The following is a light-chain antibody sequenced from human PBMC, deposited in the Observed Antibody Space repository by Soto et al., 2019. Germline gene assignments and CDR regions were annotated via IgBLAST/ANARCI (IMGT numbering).Light chain of an antibody. V-gene: IGKV1-5*01. CDR3: QQYNSYST. Sequence: IQMTQSPSTLSASVGDRVTLTCPASKSISSRFDWYQRKPGKAPKLLIYDATSLESGVPTRLSGSGSRTEITLTISSKQPDDFATYYCQQYNSYSTFGQGTKVDIK. CDR1: KSISSR. J-gene: IGKJ1*01. CDR2: DAT.